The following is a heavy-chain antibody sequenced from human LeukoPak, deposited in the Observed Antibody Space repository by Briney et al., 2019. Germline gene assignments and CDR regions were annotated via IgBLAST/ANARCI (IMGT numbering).Heavy chain of an antibody. CDR1: GYTFTGYY. J-gene: IGHJ6*02. D-gene: IGHD2-2*01. CDR3: ARDCSSTSCLPDQNYYYYYGMDV. Sequence: ASVKVSCKASGYTFTGYYMHWVRQAPGQGLEWMGWISAYNGNTNYAQKLQGRVTMTTDTSTSTAYMELRSLRSDDTAVYYCARDCSSTSCLPDQNYYYYYGMDVWGQGTTVTVSS. CDR2: ISAYNGNT. V-gene: IGHV1-18*04.